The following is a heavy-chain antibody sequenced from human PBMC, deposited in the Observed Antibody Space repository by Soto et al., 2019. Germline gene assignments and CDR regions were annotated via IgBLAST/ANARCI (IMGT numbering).Heavy chain of an antibody. CDR2: INAGNGNT. CDR3: ARDQGGSGIFEVVITFSYYYYGMDV. J-gene: IGHJ6*02. V-gene: IGHV1-3*01. D-gene: IGHD3-3*01. Sequence: ASVKVSCKASGYTFTSYAMHWVRQAPGQRLEWMGWINAGNGNTKYSQKFQGRVTITRDTSASTAYMELSSLRSEDTAVYYCARDQGGSGIFEVVITFSYYYYGMDVWGQGTTVTVSS. CDR1: GYTFTSYA.